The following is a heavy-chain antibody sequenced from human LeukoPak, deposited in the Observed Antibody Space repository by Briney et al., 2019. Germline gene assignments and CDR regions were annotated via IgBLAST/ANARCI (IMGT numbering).Heavy chain of an antibody. CDR2: ISGRSHYT. CDR3: AKDDYLDYYGSGSYHIDY. J-gene: IGHJ4*02. D-gene: IGHD3-10*01. V-gene: IGHV3-21*04. CDR1: GFTFSSYS. Sequence: PGGSLRLSCAASGFTFSSYSMNWVRQAPGKGLEWVSGISGRSHYTGHADSVKGRFTISRDNAKSSLYLQMNNLRPEDTALYYCAKDDYLDYYGSGSYHIDYWGQGTLVIVSS.